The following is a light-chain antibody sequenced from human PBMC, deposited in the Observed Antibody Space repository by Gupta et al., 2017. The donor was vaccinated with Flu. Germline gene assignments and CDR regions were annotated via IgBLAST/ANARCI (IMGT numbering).Light chain of an antibody. CDR1: QSVRTY. Sequence: ELVLTQSPATLSLSPGERATLFCRASQSVRTYLAWYQHKPGQAPRLLIYDASNRATGIPARFSGSGSGTDFTLTISSLEPEDFAVYYCQKRSNWPPYTFGQGTRLETK. CDR2: DAS. CDR3: QKRSNWPPYT. J-gene: IGKJ2*01. V-gene: IGKV3-11*01.